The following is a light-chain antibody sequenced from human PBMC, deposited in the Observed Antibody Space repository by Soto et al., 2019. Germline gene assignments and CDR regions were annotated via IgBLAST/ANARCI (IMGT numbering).Light chain of an antibody. CDR1: EGISSW. Sequence: IQVTKSPSTLSASLGDRVTITCRASEGISSWLAWYQQKPGKAPKVLISKASTLQSGVPSRFSGSRSATEFTLTVSRLQPDDFATYSCQHHNTYPLTFGGGTKVEIK. V-gene: IGKV1-5*03. J-gene: IGKJ4*01. CDR2: KAS. CDR3: QHHNTYPLT.